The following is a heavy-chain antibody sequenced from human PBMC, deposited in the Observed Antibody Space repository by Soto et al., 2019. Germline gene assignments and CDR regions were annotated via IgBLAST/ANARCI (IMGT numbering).Heavy chain of an antibody. Sequence: GGSLRLSCAAPVITLSNYAMSWVRQAPGQGLEWVSGINTGGGGTYYADSVKGRFTISRDNSKNTLFLQMNSLRVEDTAVYYCAKPRGSYFDDYWGQGTLVTVSS. J-gene: IGHJ4*02. CDR3: AKPRGSYFDDY. CDR1: VITLSNYA. CDR2: INTGGGGT. V-gene: IGHV3-23*01. D-gene: IGHD3-10*01.